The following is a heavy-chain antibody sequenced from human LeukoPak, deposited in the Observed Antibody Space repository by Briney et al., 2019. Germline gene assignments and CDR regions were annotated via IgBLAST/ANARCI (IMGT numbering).Heavy chain of an antibody. Sequence: GAALQISCTGSGSFFTSYWIGWVRQLPGKGLEWMGIIYPGDSDTRYSPSFQGQVTISADKSISTAYLQWSSLKASDTAMYYGARHDSSSWKPHFRYWGQGTLVTVSS. CDR2: IYPGDSDT. D-gene: IGHD6-13*01. CDR1: GSFFTSYW. CDR3: ARHDSSSWKPHFRY. J-gene: IGHJ4*02. V-gene: IGHV5-51*01.